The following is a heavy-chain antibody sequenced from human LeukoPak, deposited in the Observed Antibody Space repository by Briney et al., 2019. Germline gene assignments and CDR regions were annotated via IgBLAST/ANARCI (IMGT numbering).Heavy chain of an antibody. D-gene: IGHD6-19*01. V-gene: IGHV3-66*01. CDR3: ARDLGAVAGDGSWFDP. CDR1: GFTVSSNY. J-gene: IGHJ5*02. Sequence: GGPLRLSCAASGFTVSSNYMSWVRQAPGKGLEWVSVIYSGGSTYYADSVKGRFTISRDNSKNTLYLQMNSLRAEDTAVYYCARDLGAVAGDGSWFDPWGQGTLVTVSS. CDR2: IYSGGST.